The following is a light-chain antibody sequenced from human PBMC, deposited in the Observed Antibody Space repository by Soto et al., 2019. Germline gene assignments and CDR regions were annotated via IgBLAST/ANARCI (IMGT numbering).Light chain of an antibody. V-gene: IGKV1-6*01. J-gene: IGKJ4*01. CDR3: LQDDNYPLA. Sequence: AIQMTQSPSSLSASVGDRVTITCRASQGIRNDLGWYQQKPVNAPKLLIYAASTLQSGVPSRFSGSGSGTDFTLTISSLQHEDFATYYCLQDDNYPLAFGGGTKVDIK. CDR1: QGIRND. CDR2: AAS.